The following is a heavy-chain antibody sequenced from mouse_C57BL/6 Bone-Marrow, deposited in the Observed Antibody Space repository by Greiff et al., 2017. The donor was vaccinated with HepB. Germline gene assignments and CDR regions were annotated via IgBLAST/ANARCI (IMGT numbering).Heavy chain of an antibody. J-gene: IGHJ2*01. V-gene: IGHV1-15*01. CDR1: GYTFTDYE. D-gene: IGHD1-1*01. Sequence: QVHVKQSGAELVRPGASVTLSCKASGYTFTDYEMHWVKQTPVHGLEWIGAIDPETGGTAYNQKFKGKAILTADKSSSTAYMELRSLTSEDSAVYYCTTPDYYGSSYDGDYWGQGTTLTVSS. CDR3: TTPDYYGSSYDGDY. CDR2: IDPETGGT.